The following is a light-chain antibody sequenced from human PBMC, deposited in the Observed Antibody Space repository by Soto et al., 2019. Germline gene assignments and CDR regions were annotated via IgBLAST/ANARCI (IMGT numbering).Light chain of an antibody. CDR3: RQYDSSPIT. CDR1: QSVSSSY. Sequence: EIVLTQSPGTLSLSPGERATLSCRASQSVSSSYLAWYQQKPGQAPRLLIYGASSRATGIPDRFSGSGSGTHFTLTISRLEPEDLAVYYCRQYDSSPITFGQGTRLEIK. J-gene: IGKJ5*01. CDR2: GAS. V-gene: IGKV3-20*01.